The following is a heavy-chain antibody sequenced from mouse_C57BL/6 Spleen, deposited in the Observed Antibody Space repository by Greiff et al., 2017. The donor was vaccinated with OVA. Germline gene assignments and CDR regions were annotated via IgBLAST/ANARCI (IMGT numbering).Heavy chain of an antibody. D-gene: IGHD3-2*02. CDR2: INPYNGGT. V-gene: IGHV1-19*01. Sequence: EVQLQQSGPVLVKPGASVKMSCKASGYTFTDYYMNWVKQSHGKSLEWIGVINPYNGGTSYNQKFKGKATLTVDKSSSTAYMELNSLTSEDSAVYYCASRSSGFDYWGQGTTLTVSS. J-gene: IGHJ2*01. CDR3: ASRSSGFDY. CDR1: GYTFTDYY.